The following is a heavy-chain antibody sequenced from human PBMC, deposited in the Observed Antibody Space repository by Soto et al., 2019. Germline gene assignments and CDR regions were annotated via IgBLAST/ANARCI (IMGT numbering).Heavy chain of an antibody. CDR1: GFTFSTYG. J-gene: IGHJ6*02. CDR3: AKDLQSYGDYDYYCYGMDV. Sequence: QVQLVESWGGEVQPGRSLTISCAASGFTFSTYGMHWVRQTPGTGLEWVAVISYDGTNKFYSDSVKGRFTISRDNFKNTLTLQMNSLRADDTAVYSCAKDLQSYGDYDYYCYGMDVWGLGTRVTVSS. D-gene: IGHD4-17*01. CDR2: ISYDGTNK. V-gene: IGHV3-30*18.